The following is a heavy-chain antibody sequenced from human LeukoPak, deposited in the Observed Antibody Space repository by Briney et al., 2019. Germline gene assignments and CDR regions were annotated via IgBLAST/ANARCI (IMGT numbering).Heavy chain of an antibody. D-gene: IGHD3-22*01. V-gene: IGHV3-66*01. J-gene: IGHJ4*02. CDR3: ARKHYYDSSGFFPPMDY. CDR1: GFTVSSNS. Sequence: GGSLRLSCAASGFTVSSNSMSWVRQAPGEGLGWVSVIYSGGSTFYADSVKGRFTISRDNSKNTLYLQMNSLRAEDTAVYYCARKHYYDSSGFFPPMDYWGQGTLVTVSS. CDR2: IYSGGST.